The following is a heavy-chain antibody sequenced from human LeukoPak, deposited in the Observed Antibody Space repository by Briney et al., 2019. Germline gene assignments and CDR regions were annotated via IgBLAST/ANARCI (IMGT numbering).Heavy chain of an antibody. V-gene: IGHV4-59*01. CDR3: ARGLLSDSSSWFFYFDY. CDR2: IYYSGST. J-gene: IGHJ4*02. CDR1: GGSISSYY. D-gene: IGHD6-13*01. Sequence: SETLSLTCTVSGGSISSYYWSWIRQPPGKGLEWIGYIYYSGSTNYNPSLKGRVTISVDTSKNQFSLKLSSVTAADTAVYYCARGLLSDSSSWFFYFDYWGQGTLVTVSS.